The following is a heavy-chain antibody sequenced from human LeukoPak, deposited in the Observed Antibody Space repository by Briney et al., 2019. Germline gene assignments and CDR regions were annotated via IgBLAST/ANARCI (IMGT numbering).Heavy chain of an antibody. J-gene: IGHJ3*02. CDR2: INPRGTST. Sequence: ASVTVSCKASGYSFTSHYMHWVRQAPGQGLEWMGLINPRGTSTIYAEKFQGRIIMTRDMSTTTDYMELSSLKSGDTAVYYCARAEWDAAFDIWGQGTMVTVSS. CDR1: GYSFTSHY. D-gene: IGHD1-26*01. CDR3: ARAEWDAAFDI. V-gene: IGHV1-46*01.